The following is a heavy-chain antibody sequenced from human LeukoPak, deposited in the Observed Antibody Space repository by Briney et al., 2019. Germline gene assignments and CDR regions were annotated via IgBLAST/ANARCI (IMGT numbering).Heavy chain of an antibody. J-gene: IGHJ4*02. CDR3: AKIGIGGSYWDFDS. CDR1: GYTFTGYY. D-gene: IGHD1-26*01. V-gene: IGHV1-2*02. Sequence: ASVKVSCKASGYTFTGYYTHWVRQAPGQGLEWMGWIDPRNGGTTYAQTFQGRVTMTRDTSISTAYMELSSLKFDDTAMYYCAKIGIGGSYWDFDSWGQGTLVTVTS. CDR2: IDPRNGGT.